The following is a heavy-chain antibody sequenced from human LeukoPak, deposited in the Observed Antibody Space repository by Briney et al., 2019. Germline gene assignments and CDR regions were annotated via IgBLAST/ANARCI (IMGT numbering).Heavy chain of an antibody. CDR1: GFTFNTYG. Sequence: GGSLRLSCAASGFTFNTYGMHWVRQAPGKGLEWVAMVPHDGSYTYYADSVKGRFTISRDNSKSTLYLEMNSLRAEDTAVYYCAKDLSSTWSFDHWGQGTLVTVSS. CDR3: AKDLSSTWSFDH. D-gene: IGHD6-13*01. CDR2: VPHDGSYT. J-gene: IGHJ4*02. V-gene: IGHV3-30*18.